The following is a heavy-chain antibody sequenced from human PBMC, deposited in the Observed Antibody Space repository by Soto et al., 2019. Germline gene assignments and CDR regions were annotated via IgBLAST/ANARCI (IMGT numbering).Heavy chain of an antibody. CDR2: LSDSGGHT. D-gene: IGHD2-2*01. CDR1: GFTFSLYA. CDR3: AKDSQSVSVSAARVYGMDV. V-gene: IGHV3-23*01. J-gene: IGHJ6*02. Sequence: GGSLRLSCAGSGFTFSLYAMTWVRQAPGKGLEWVSTLSDSGGHTYYADSVKGRFTIARDNPKNTLYLQMNSLRAEDTAVYYCAKDSQSVSVSAARVYGMDVWGQGTTVTVSS.